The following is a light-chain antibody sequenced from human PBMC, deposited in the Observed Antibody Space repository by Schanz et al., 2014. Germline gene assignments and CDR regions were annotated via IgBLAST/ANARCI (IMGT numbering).Light chain of an antibody. Sequence: QSVLTQPPSASGTPGQRVTISCSGSSSNIGTNAVSWYQQLPGTAPKLFIYSNNQRPSGVPDRFSGSKSGTSVSLAISGLQSEDEADYYCVAWDDSLNGVVFGGGTKLTVL. V-gene: IGLV1-44*01. CDR1: SSNIGTNA. CDR2: SNN. CDR3: VAWDDSLNGVV. J-gene: IGLJ2*01.